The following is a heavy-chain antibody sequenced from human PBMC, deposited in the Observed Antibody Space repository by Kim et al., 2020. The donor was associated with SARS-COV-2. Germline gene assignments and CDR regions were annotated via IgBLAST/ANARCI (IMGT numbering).Heavy chain of an antibody. CDR3: ARLVGWHTSHFDF. D-gene: IGHD6-19*01. V-gene: IGHV4-61*01. CDR1: GGSASSGPYL. J-gene: IGHJ4*02. CDR2: IFFTGNT. Sequence: SETLSLTCTVSGGSASSGPYLWSWIRQPPGMGLEWIGSIFFTGNTNYNPSLKSRVTISVDTSKNQFSLEVDSVTAADTAVYFCARLVGWHTSHFDFWGQGSLVTVSS.